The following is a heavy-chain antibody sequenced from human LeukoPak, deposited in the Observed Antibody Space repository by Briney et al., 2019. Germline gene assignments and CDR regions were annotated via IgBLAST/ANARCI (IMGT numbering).Heavy chain of an antibody. J-gene: IGHJ4*02. CDR1: GFTFSSYG. V-gene: IGHV3-33*01. CDR2: IWYDGSNK. Sequence: GGSLRLSCAASGFTFSSYGMHWVRQAPGKGLEWVAVIWYDGSNKYYADSVKGRFTISRDNSKNTLYLQMNSLRAEDTAVYYCARLLWFGELLPNETDYWGQGTLVTVSS. D-gene: IGHD3-10*01. CDR3: ARLLWFGELLPNETDY.